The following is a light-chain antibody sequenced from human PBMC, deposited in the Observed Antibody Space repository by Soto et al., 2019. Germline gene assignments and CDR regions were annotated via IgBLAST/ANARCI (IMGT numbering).Light chain of an antibody. CDR1: QGISSY. J-gene: IGKJ5*01. V-gene: IGKV1-8*01. CDR2: AAS. Sequence: IRMTQSPSSFSASTGDRVTITCRASQGISSYLAWCQQKPGKAPKLLIYAASTLQSGVPSRFSGSGSGTDFTLTISGLQSEDFATYFCQQYDSYPFTFGQGTRLEIK. CDR3: QQYDSYPFT.